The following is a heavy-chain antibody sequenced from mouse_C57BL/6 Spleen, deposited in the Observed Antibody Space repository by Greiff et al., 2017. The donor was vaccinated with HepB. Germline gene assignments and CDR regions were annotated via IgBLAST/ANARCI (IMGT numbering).Heavy chain of an antibody. V-gene: IGHV1-82*01. D-gene: IGHD1-1*01. CDR1: GYAFSSSW. CDR2: IYPGDGDT. J-gene: IGHJ4*01. CDR3: ARWGTTVVADYYAMDY. Sequence: VQLQESGPELVKPGASVKISCKASGYAFSSSWMNWVKQRPGKGLEWIGRIYPGDGDTNYNGKFKGKATLTADKSSSTAYMQLSSLTSEDSAVYFCARWGTTVVADYYAMDYWGQGTSVTVSS.